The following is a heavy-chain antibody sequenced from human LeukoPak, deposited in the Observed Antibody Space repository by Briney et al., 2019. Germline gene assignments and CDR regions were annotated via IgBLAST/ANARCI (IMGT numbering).Heavy chain of an antibody. CDR2: ISGSGGST. V-gene: IGHV3-23*01. J-gene: IGHJ4*02. Sequence: GGSLRLSCAASGFTFSDYYMSWIRQAPGKGLEWVSAISGSGGSTYYADSVKGRFTISRDNSKNTLYLQMNSLRAEDTAVYYCAKGVYYNILTDFRIAKTLSFDYWGQGNLVTVSS. CDR1: GFTFSDYY. CDR3: AKGVYYNILTDFRIAKTLSFDY. D-gene: IGHD3-9*01.